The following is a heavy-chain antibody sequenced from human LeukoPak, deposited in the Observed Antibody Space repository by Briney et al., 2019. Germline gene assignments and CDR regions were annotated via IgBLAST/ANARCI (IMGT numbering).Heavy chain of an antibody. J-gene: IGHJ6*02. CDR2: ISSSGSTI. CDR3: ARLYYGSGSYYGYYYYGMDV. CDR1: GFTFSSYE. Sequence: GGSLRLSCAASGFTFSSYEMNWVRQAPGKGLEWVSYISSSGSTIYYADSVKGRFTISRDNAKNSLYLQMNSLRAEDTAVYYCARLYYGSGSYYGYYYYGMDVWGQGTLVTVSS. V-gene: IGHV3-48*03. D-gene: IGHD3-10*01.